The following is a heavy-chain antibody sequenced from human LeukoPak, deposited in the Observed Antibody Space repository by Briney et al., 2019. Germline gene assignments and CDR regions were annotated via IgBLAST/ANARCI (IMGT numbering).Heavy chain of an antibody. D-gene: IGHD2-15*01. V-gene: IGHV4-30-4*08. Sequence: SETLSLTCTVSGGSISSGGYSWTWIRQHSGKGLEWIGYIYYSGSTYYNPSLKSRVTISVDTSKNQFSLKLSSVTAADTAVYYCAREVPGCSGGSCYSTGSWFDPWGQGTLVTVSS. J-gene: IGHJ5*02. CDR2: IYYSGST. CDR1: GGSISSGGYS. CDR3: AREVPGCSGGSCYSTGSWFDP.